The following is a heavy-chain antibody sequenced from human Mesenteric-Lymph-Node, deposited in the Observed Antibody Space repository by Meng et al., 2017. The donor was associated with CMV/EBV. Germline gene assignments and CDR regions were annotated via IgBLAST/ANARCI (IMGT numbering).Heavy chain of an antibody. V-gene: IGHV4-34*01. D-gene: IGHD5-18*01. CDR2: INHSGST. CDR3: ASSGGYSYGPDY. CDR1: GGSFSGYY. J-gene: IGHJ4*02. Sequence: TCAVYGGSFSGYYWSWICQPPGKGLEWIGEINHSGSTNYNPSLKSRVTISVDTSKNQFSLKLSSVAAADTAVYYCASSGGYSYGPDYWGQGTLVTVSS.